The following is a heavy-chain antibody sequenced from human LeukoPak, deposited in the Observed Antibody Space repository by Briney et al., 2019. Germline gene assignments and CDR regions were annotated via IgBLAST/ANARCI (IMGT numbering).Heavy chain of an antibody. CDR2: ISSSGNAI. CDR3: ARIGYGVSFDY. D-gene: IGHD4/OR15-4a*01. J-gene: IGHJ4*02. V-gene: IGHV3-48*03. CDR1: GFTFSSYE. Sequence: GGSLRLSCAASGFTFSSYEMNWVRQAPGQGLEWVSYISSSGNAIYYADSVKGRFTISRDNAKNSLYLQMNSLRAEDTAAYYCARIGYGVSFDYWGQGTLVTVSS.